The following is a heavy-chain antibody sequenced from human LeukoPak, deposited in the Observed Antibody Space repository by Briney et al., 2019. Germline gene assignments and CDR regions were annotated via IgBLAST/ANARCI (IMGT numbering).Heavy chain of an antibody. CDR2: ISAYNGNT. Sequence: EASVKVSCKASGYTFTCYGISWVRQAPGQGLEWMGRISAYNGNTNYAQKLQGRVTMTTDTSTSTAYMELRSLRSDDTAVYYCARDWDSSSWYAYYYYGMDVWGQGTTVTVSS. D-gene: IGHD6-13*01. CDR3: ARDWDSSSWYAYYYYGMDV. V-gene: IGHV1-18*01. J-gene: IGHJ6*02. CDR1: GYTFTCYG.